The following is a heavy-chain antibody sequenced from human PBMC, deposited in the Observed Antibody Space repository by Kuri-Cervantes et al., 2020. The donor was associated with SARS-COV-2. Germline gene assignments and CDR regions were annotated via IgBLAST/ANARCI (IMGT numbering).Heavy chain of an antibody. CDR3: ARVAGEGPIYYYYMDV. V-gene: IGHV3-30*02. CDR1: GFTFSSYG. CDR2: IRYDGSNK. Sequence: GESLKISCAASGFTFSSYGMHWVRQAPGKGLEWVAFIRYDGSNKYYADSVKGRFTISRDSAKNSVYLQMNSLRGEDTAVYYCARVAGEGPIYYYYMDVWGKGTTVTVSS. J-gene: IGHJ6*03. D-gene: IGHD2-21*01.